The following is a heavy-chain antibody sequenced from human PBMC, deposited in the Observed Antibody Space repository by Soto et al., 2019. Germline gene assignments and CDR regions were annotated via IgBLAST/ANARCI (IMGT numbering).Heavy chain of an antibody. V-gene: IGHV2-70*11. CDR3: ARAYYYGSGRGLDI. CDR1: GFSLSTGGVC. D-gene: IGHD3-10*01. Sequence: SGPTLVNPTQTLTLTCTFSGFSLSTGGVCVHWIRQPPGKALEWLARIDWEDDKYYATSLKTRLTISKDPSKNQVVLRMTNMDPVDTATYYCARAYYYGSGRGLDIWGLGTLVTVSS. CDR2: IDWEDDK. J-gene: IGHJ3*02.